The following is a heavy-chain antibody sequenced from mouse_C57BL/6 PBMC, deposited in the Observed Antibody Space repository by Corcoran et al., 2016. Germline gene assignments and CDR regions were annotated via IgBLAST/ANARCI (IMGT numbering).Heavy chain of an antibody. CDR1: GYTFPTYG. CDR2: INTYSGVP. J-gene: IGHJ1*03. CDR3: ARWVGSYWYFDV. D-gene: IGHD1-1*02. V-gene: IGHV9-3*01. Sequence: QIQLVQSGPELKKPGETVKISCKASGYTFPTYGLSWVKQAPGKGLKWMGWINTYSGVPTYADDFKGRFAFSLETSASTAYLQINNLKNEDTATYCCARWVGSYWYFDVWGTGTTVTVPS.